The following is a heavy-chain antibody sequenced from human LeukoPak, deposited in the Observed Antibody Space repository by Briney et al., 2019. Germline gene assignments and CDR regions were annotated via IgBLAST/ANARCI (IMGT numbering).Heavy chain of an antibody. Sequence: ASVKVSCKASGYTFTGYYMHWVRQAPGQGLEWMGWINPNSGGTNYAQKFQGRVTMTRDTSISTAYMELSRLRSEDTAVYYCARDFFNSYDRGTWGQGTLVTVSS. CDR1: GYTFTGYY. CDR2: INPNSGGT. D-gene: IGHD3-22*01. J-gene: IGHJ5*02. V-gene: IGHV1-2*02. CDR3: ARDFFNSYDRGT.